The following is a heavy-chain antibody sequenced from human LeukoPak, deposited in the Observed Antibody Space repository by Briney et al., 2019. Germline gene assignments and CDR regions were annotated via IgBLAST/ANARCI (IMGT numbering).Heavy chain of an antibody. J-gene: IGHJ6*03. Sequence: SETLSLACTVSGGSISSYYWSWIRQPPGKGLEWIGYIYYSGSTNYNPSLKSRISISVDTSKNQFSLKLSSVTAADTAVYYCASQDIVATSNYYYYMDVWGKGTTVTISS. CDR2: IYYSGST. CDR1: GGSISSYY. D-gene: IGHD5-12*01. CDR3: ASQDIVATSNYYYYMDV. V-gene: IGHV4-59*12.